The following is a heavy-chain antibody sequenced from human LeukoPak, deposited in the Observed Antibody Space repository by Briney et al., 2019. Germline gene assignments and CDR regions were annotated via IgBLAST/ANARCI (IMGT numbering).Heavy chain of an antibody. J-gene: IGHJ3*02. CDR3: AREGPISGSYAAFDI. CDR1: GGSISSGSYY. CDR2: IYTSGST. Sequence: SQTLSLTCTVTGGSISSGSYYWSWIRQPAGKGLEWIGRIYTSGSTNYNPPLKSRVTISVDTSKNQFSLKLSYVTAAGTAVCYCAREGPISGSYAAFDIWGQGTMVTVSS. D-gene: IGHD1-26*01. V-gene: IGHV4-61*02.